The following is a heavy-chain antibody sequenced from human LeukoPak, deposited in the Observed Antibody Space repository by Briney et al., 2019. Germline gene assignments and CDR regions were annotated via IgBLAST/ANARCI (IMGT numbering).Heavy chain of an antibody. J-gene: IGHJ4*02. CDR1: GFXFSSSA. CDR2: ITGSGSST. Sequence: GGSLRLSCVASGFXFSSSAISWVRQAPGMGLEWASGITGSGSSTYYANSVKGRFTISRDNSKNTLYLQMNSLRGEDTAVYHCVKDELRYFDSWGQGTLVTVSS. V-gene: IGHV3-23*01. CDR3: VKDELRYFDS. D-gene: IGHD3-9*01.